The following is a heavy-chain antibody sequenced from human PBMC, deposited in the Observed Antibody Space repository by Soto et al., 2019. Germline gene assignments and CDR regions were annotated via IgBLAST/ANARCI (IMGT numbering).Heavy chain of an antibody. CDR2: ISYDGSNK. CDR1: GFTFRSYG. V-gene: IGHV3-30*18. Sequence: GGSLRLSCAASGFTFRSYGMHWFRQAPGKGLEWVAVISYDGSNKYYADSVKGRFTISRDNSKNTLYLQMNSLRAEDTAVYYCANPEAPYSSSEFPLFDPWGQGTLVTVSS. J-gene: IGHJ5*02. CDR3: ANPEAPYSSSEFPLFDP. D-gene: IGHD6-13*01.